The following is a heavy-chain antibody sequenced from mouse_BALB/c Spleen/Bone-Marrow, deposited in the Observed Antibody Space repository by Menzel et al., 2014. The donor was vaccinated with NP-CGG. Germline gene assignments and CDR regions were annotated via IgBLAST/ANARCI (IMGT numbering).Heavy chain of an antibody. CDR3: ARHEERGLLWSYYYAMDY. CDR1: GYTFTEYI. CDR2: FYPGSGSI. J-gene: IGHJ4*01. V-gene: IGHV1-62-2*01. D-gene: IGHD2-1*01. Sequence: VQLQQSGAGLVKPGASVELSCKASGYTFTEYIIHWVKQRSGQGLEWIGWFYPGSGSIKYNEKFKDKATLTADKSSSTVYMELSRLTSEDSAVYFCARHEERGLLWSYYYAMDYWGQGTSVTVSS.